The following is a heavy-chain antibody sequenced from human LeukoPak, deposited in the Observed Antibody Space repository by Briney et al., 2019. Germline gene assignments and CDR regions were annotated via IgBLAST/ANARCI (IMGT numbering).Heavy chain of an antibody. Sequence: ASVKVSCKASGGTFSSYAISWVRQAPGQGLEWMGGIIPILGIANYAQKFQGRVTITADKSTSTAYMELSSLRSEDTAVYYCASGVDSYGGIRLDYWGQGTLVTVSS. CDR2: IIPILGIA. CDR3: ASGVDSYGGIRLDY. CDR1: GGTFSSYA. V-gene: IGHV1-69*10. J-gene: IGHJ4*02. D-gene: IGHD5-18*01.